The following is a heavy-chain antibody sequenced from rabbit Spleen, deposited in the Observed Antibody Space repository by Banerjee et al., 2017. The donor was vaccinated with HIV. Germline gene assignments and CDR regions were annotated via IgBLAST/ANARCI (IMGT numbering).Heavy chain of an antibody. D-gene: IGHD1-1*01. Sequence: QEELEESGGGLVQPEGSLTLTCTASGFSFSSSYWICWVRQAPGKGLEWIACIYLGSSGSTMYASWAKGRFTISKTSSTTVTLQMTSLTAADTATYFCVRGASSSGYYSLWGPGTLVTVS. V-gene: IGHV1S45*01. CDR2: IYLGSSGST. CDR1: GFSFSSSYW. CDR3: VRGASSSGYYSL. J-gene: IGHJ4*01.